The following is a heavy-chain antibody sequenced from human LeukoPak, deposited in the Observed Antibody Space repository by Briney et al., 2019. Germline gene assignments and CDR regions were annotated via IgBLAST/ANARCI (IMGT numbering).Heavy chain of an antibody. Sequence: PGGSLRLSCAVSGFTFSTYDMAWVRQAPGKGLEWVSSISDGGGSTYYADSVKGRFTISRDNSKNTVYLQMNSLRAEDTAVYYCAKDSNGWYLYYFDYWGQGTLVTVSS. V-gene: IGHV3-23*01. D-gene: IGHD6-19*01. CDR2: ISDGGGST. J-gene: IGHJ4*02. CDR1: GFTFSTYD. CDR3: AKDSNGWYLYYFDY.